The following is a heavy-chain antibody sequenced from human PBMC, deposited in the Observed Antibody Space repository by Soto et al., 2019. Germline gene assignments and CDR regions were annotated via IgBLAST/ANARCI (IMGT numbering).Heavy chain of an antibody. CDR2: IYHSGST. Sequence: SETLSLTCAVSGGSISSSNWWSWVRQPPGKGLEWIGEIYHSGSTNYNPSLKSRVTISVDKSKNQFSLKMSSVTAADTAVYYCARDSDRRDNYYYQGMDVWGQGTTVNASS. J-gene: IGHJ6*02. V-gene: IGHV4-4*02. CDR3: ARDSDRRDNYYYQGMDV. CDR1: GGSISSSNW.